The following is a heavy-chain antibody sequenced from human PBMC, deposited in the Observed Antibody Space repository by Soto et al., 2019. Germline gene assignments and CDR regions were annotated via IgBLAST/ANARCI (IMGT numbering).Heavy chain of an antibody. Sequence: ASVKVSCKASGYTFTGYYMHWVRQALGQGLEWMGWINPNSGGTNYAQKFQGWVTMTRDTSISTAYMELSRLRSDDTAVYYCARGAFTYNDILTGYPSPYYGMDVWGQGTTVTVSS. CDR1: GYTFTGYY. D-gene: IGHD3-9*01. V-gene: IGHV1-2*04. CDR2: INPNSGGT. CDR3: ARGAFTYNDILTGYPSPYYGMDV. J-gene: IGHJ6*02.